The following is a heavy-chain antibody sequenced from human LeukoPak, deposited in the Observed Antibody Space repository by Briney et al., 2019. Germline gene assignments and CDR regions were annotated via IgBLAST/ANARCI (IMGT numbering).Heavy chain of an antibody. V-gene: IGHV4-34*01. J-gene: IGHJ4*02. CDR2: INHSGST. Sequence: PSETLSLTCAVYGGSFSGYYWSWIRQPPGKGLEWIGEINHSGSTNYNPSLKSRVTISVGTSKNQFSLKLSSVTAADTAVYYCARVFKRVAGYWGQGTLVTVSS. CDR1: GGSFSGYY. CDR3: ARVFKRVAGY. D-gene: IGHD6-19*01.